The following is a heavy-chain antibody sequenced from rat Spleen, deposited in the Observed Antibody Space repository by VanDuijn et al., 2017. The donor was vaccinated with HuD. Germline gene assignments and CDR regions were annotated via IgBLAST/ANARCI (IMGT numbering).Heavy chain of an antibody. Sequence: QVQLKESGPGLVQPSQTLSLTCTVSGFSLTSNGVSWVRQPPGEGLEWIAAISTGGNTYYNSASSSRLSISRDTPKIQVFVNVNSQQSEDTATYFWIRESLPGYNSHWFVYWGQGTLVTVSS. V-gene: IGHV2S8*01. D-gene: IGHD1-4*01. CDR2: ISTGGNT. CDR1: GFSLTSNG. J-gene: IGHJ3*01. CDR3: IRESLPGYNSHWFVY.